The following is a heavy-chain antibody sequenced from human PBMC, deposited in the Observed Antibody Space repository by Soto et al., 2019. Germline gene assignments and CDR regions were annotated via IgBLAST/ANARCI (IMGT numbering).Heavy chain of an antibody. CDR2: ISAYNGNT. Sequence: ASVKVSCKASVYTFTSYGISCVRPAHGQGLEWMGWISAYNGNTNYAQKLQGRVTMTTDTSTSTAYMELRSLRSDDTAVYYCARGRSARNEWSSFDPWGQGTRVNVSA. CDR3: ARGRSARNEWSSFDP. CDR1: VYTFTSYG. D-gene: IGHD3-3*01. V-gene: IGHV1-18*01. J-gene: IGHJ5*02.